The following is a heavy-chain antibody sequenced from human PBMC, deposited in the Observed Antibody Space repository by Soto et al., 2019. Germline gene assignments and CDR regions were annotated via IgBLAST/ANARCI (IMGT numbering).Heavy chain of an antibody. CDR2: ISYDGSNT. V-gene: IGHV3-30*18. Sequence: EGSLRLSCAASGFTFSSYVMHWVRQAPGKGLEWVALISYDGSNTYFADSVKGRFTISRDNSKNTLYLQMSSLRAEDTAVYYCTKGPYTSGSKNYYNYGMDVWGQGTPVTVSS. CDR3: TKGPYTSGSKNYYNYGMDV. CDR1: GFTFSSYV. D-gene: IGHD3-10*01. J-gene: IGHJ6*02.